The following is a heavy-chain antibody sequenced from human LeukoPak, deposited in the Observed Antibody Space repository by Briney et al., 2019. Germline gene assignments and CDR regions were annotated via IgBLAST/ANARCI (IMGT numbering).Heavy chain of an antibody. D-gene: IGHD2-2*01. J-gene: IGHJ3*02. CDR1: GGSISSSSYY. Sequence: SETLSLTCIVSGGSISSSSYYWGWIRQPPGKGLEWIGSIYYSGSTYYNPSLKSRVTISVDTSKNQFSLKLSSVTAADTAVYYCARDRPEVRYCSSTSRKDAFDIWGQGTMVTVSS. CDR3: ARDRPEVRYCSSTSRKDAFDI. V-gene: IGHV4-39*02. CDR2: IYYSGST.